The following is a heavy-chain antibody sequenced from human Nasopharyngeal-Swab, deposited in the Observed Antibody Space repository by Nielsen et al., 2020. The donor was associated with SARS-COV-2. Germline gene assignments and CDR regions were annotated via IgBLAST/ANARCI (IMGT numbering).Heavy chain of an antibody. Sequence: WVRQAPGQGLEWMGIINPSGGSTSYAQKFQGRVTMTRDTSTSTVYMELSSLRSEDTAVYYCARDQKYRGYDGSGYWGQGTLVTVSS. J-gene: IGHJ4*02. D-gene: IGHD5-12*01. CDR2: INPSGGST. CDR3: ARDQKYRGYDGSGY. V-gene: IGHV1-46*01.